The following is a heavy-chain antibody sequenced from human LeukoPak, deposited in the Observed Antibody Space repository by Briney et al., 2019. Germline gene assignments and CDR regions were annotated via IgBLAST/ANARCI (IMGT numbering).Heavy chain of an antibody. CDR2: IYYSGSS. CDR1: GGSISSYH. CDR3: ARVPRSYYYYYYMDV. J-gene: IGHJ6*03. Sequence: KPSETLSLTCNVSGGSISSYHWSWIRQPPGKGLEWLGYIYYSGSSNYNPSLKSRVTMSADTSKNQFSLKLSSVTAADTAVYYCARVPRSYYYYYYMDVWGKGTTVTVTS. V-gene: IGHV4-59*01.